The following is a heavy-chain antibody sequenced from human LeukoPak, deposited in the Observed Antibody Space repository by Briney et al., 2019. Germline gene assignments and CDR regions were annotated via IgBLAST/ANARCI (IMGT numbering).Heavy chain of an antibody. CDR2: ISGSGGGT. CDR3: AKLFYSSGMYHFDY. V-gene: IGHV3-23*01. Sequence: GGSRSLSCAISGFTFSTPAMIGVRHAPGKGLVLVSTISGSGGGTYYADSVKGRFTISRDNSNNTLCLQMNSLRAEDTAAFYCAKLFYSSGMYHFDYWGQGTLVTVSS. D-gene: IGHD3-10*01. J-gene: IGHJ4*02. CDR1: GFTFSTPA.